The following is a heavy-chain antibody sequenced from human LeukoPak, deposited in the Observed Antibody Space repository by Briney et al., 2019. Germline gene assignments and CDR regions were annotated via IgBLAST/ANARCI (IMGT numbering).Heavy chain of an antibody. CDR3: ASKKVGRVAGTSRYYYYGMDV. J-gene: IGHJ6*02. Sequence: ASVKVSCKASRGTFSSYAISWVRQAPGQGLEWMGGIIPIFGTANYAQKFQGRVTITADESTSTAYMELSSLRSEDTAVYYCASKKVGRVAGTSRYYYYGMDVWGQGTTVTVSS. CDR2: IIPIFGTA. V-gene: IGHV1-69*13. CDR1: RGTFSSYA. D-gene: IGHD6-19*01.